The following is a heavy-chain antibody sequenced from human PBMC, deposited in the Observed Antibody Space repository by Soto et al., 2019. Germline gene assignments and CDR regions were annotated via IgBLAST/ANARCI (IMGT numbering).Heavy chain of an antibody. CDR1: KYTFNNYA. CDR3: ARGERYYYDSSGYFGFDY. J-gene: IGHJ4*02. CDR2: INAGNGHT. D-gene: IGHD3-22*01. Sequence: ASVKVSCKASKYTFNNYAIHWVRQAPGQRLEWMGWINAGNGHTKYSQKFQARVTITRDTSASTAYMELSSLRSEDTAVYYCARGERYYYDSSGYFGFDYWGQGTLVTVSS. V-gene: IGHV1-3*01.